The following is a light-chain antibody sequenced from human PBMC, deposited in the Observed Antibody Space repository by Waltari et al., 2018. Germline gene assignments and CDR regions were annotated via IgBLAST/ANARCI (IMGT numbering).Light chain of an antibody. CDR2: DAS. V-gene: IGKV3-11*01. Sequence: EIVLTQSPDTLSLSPGERATLSCRASQSVRIYLAWYQQKPGQSPRRLIYDASKRATGIPARFSGSGSGTDFTLTISSLEPEDFAVYYCQQLSNSIFTFGPGTKVDIK. J-gene: IGKJ3*01. CDR3: QQLSNSIFT. CDR1: QSVRIY.